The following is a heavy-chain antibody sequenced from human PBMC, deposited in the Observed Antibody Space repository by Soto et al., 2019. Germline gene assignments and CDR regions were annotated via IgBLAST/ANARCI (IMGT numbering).Heavy chain of an antibody. Sequence: WGSXRLACSASVFTCIIYGSRVFRHAPGKGLEWVAVISYDGSNKYYADSVKGRFTISRDNSKNTLYLQMNSLRAEDTAAYYCAKALEASLANYYQYGMEVWGQGPTVNVYS. J-gene: IGHJ6*01. V-gene: IGHV3-30*18. D-gene: IGHD2-21*01. CDR2: ISYDGSNK. CDR1: VFTCIIYG. CDR3: AKALEASLANYYQYGMEV.